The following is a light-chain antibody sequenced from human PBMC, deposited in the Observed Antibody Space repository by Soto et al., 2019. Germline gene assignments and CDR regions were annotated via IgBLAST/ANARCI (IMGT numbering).Light chain of an antibody. J-gene: IGKJ1*01. CDR1: QSVRSN. CDR3: QQYNTWPPT. CDR2: GAS. V-gene: IGKV3-15*01. Sequence: EIVMTQSPATLSVSSGERVTLSCRASQSVRSNLAWYQQKPGQAPRLLIYGASTRATGIPARFSGSASGTEFTLTINSLQSEDFAVYYCQQYNTWPPTFVQGTKVEIK.